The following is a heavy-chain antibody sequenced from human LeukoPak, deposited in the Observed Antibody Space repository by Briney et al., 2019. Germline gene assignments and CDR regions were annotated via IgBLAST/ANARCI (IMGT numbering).Heavy chain of an antibody. V-gene: IGHV3-11*04. Sequence: PGGSLSLSCAASGFTFSDYYMSWIRQAPGKGLEWVSYISSSGSTIYYADSVKGRFTISRDNAKNSLYLQMNSLRAEDTAVYYCARAQITMVRGVIIPDYFDYWGQGTLVTVSS. CDR3: ARAQITMVRGVIIPDYFDY. D-gene: IGHD3-10*01. CDR2: ISSSGSTI. J-gene: IGHJ4*02. CDR1: GFTFSDYY.